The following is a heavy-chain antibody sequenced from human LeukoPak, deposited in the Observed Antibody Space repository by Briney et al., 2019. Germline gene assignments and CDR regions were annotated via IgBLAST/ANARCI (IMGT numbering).Heavy chain of an antibody. CDR3: AKDDSGSYLQYFQH. CDR2: ISGSGGGT. J-gene: IGHJ1*01. D-gene: IGHD1-26*01. V-gene: IGHV3-23*01. CDR1: GFTFSSYA. Sequence: PGGSLRLSCAASGFTFSSYAMSWVRQAPGKGLEWVSAISGSGGGTYYADSVKGRFTISRGNSKNTLYLQMNSLRADDTAVYYCAKDDSGSYLQYFQHWGQGTLVTVSS.